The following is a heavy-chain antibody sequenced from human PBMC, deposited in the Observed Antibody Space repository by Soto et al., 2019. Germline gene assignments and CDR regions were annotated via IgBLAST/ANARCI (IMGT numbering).Heavy chain of an antibody. CDR1: GYSFTSYW. V-gene: IGHV5-51*01. CDR2: IYPGDSDT. J-gene: IGHJ6*02. Sequence: PGESLKISCKGSGYSFTSYWIGWARQMPGKGLEWMGIIYPGDSDTRYSPSFQGQVTISADKSISTAYLQWSSLKASDTAMYYCAKTAAGGKHYYGMAVWGQGTTVTVSS. CDR3: AKTAAGGKHYYGMAV. D-gene: IGHD6-13*01.